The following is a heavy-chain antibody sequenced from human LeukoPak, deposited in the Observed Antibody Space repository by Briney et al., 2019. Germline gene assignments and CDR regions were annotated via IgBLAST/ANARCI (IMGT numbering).Heavy chain of an antibody. V-gene: IGHV3-74*01. CDR3: ARATVGATSDFDY. Sequence: PGGSLRLSCAACEFTFSNCWMHWVRQAPGKGLVWVSRINTDGSSTSYVDSVKGRFTISRDNAKNTLYLQMNSLRAEDTAVYYCARATVGATSDFDYWGQGTLVTVSS. J-gene: IGHJ4*02. CDR1: EFTFSNCW. CDR2: INTDGSST. D-gene: IGHD1-26*01.